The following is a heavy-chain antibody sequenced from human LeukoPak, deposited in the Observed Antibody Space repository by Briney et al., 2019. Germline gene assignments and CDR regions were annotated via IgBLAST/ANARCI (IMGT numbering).Heavy chain of an antibody. CDR1: GYTFTGYY. CDR3: ARDLGDVVAATLFWFDP. V-gene: IGHV1-2*02. Sequence: ASVKVSCKASGYTFTGYYMHSVRQAPGQGLEWMGWINPNSGGTNYAQKFQGRVTMTRDTSISTAYMELSRLRSDDTAVYYCARDLGDVVAATLFWFDPWGQGTLVTVSS. J-gene: IGHJ5*02. CDR2: INPNSGGT. D-gene: IGHD2-15*01.